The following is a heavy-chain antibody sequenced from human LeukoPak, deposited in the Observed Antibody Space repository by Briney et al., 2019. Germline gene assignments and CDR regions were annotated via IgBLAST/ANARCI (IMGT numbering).Heavy chain of an antibody. CDR2: INHSGST. V-gene: IGHV4-34*01. Sequence: SETLSLTCAVYGGSFSGYYWSWIRQPPGKGLEWIGEINHSGSTNYSPSLKSRVTISVDTSKNQFSLKLSSVTAADTAVYYCARANRYSSSWYFGPNFDYWGQGTLVTVSS. CDR3: ARANRYSSSWYFGPNFDY. D-gene: IGHD6-13*01. J-gene: IGHJ4*02. CDR1: GGSFSGYY.